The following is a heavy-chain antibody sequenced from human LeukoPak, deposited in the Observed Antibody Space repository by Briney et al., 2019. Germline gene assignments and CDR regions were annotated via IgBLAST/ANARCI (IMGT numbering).Heavy chain of an antibody. J-gene: IGHJ4*02. CDR1: GYTFTDYF. D-gene: IGHD3-22*01. V-gene: IGHV3-30*18. CDR2: ISYDGSNK. CDR3: AKAAYYDREFDY. Sequence: SSKASGYTFTDYFMHWVRQAPGKGLEWVAVISYDGSNKYYADSVKGRFTISRDNSKNTLYLQMNSLRAEDTAVYYCAKAAYYDREFDYWGQGTLVTVSS.